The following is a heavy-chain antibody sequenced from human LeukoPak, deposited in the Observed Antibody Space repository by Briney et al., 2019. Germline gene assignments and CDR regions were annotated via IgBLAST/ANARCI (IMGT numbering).Heavy chain of an antibody. CDR3: AKDHYGSGSSIDY. V-gene: IGHV3-30*02. J-gene: IGHJ4*02. CDR2: IRYDGSNK. CDR1: GFTFSSYG. Sequence: GGSLRLSCAASGFTFSSYGMHWVRQAPGKGLEWVAFIRYDGSNKYYADSVKGRFTISRDNSKNTLYLQMNSLRAEDTAVYYCAKDHYGSGSSIDYWGQGTLVTVSS. D-gene: IGHD3-10*01.